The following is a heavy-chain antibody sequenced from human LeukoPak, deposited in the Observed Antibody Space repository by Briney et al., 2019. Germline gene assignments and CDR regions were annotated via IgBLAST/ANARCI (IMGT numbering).Heavy chain of an antibody. CDR1: GYTFTSYA. D-gene: IGHD6-19*01. V-gene: IGHV7-4-1*02. CDR2: INTNTGNP. CDR3: ARDLHAGRIAVAELGY. Sequence: GASVKVSCKASGYTFTSYAMNWVRQAPGQGLEWMGWINTNTGNPTYAQGFTGRFVFSLDTSVSTAYLQTSSLKAEDTAVYYCARDLHAGRIAVAELGYWGQGTLVTVSS. J-gene: IGHJ4*02.